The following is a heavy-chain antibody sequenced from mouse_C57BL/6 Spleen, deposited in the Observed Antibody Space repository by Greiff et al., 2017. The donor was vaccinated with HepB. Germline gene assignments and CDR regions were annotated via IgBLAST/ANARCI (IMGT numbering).Heavy chain of an antibody. V-gene: IGHV5-17*01. CDR1: GFTFSDYG. CDR3: ARPLTGYFDY. D-gene: IGHD4-1*01. Sequence: EVHLVESGGGLVKPGGSLKLSCAASGFTFSDYGMHWVRQAPEKGLEWVAYISSGSSTTYYADTVKGRFTISRDNAKNTLFLQMTSLRSEDTAMYYCARPLTGYFDYWGQGTTLTVSS. CDR2: ISSGSSTT. J-gene: IGHJ2*01.